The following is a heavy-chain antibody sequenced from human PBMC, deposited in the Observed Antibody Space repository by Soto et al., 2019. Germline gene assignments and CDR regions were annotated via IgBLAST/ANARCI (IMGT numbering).Heavy chain of an antibody. CDR1: GFTFSSYA. V-gene: IGHV3-23*01. CDR2: ISGSGGST. D-gene: IGHD2-2*01. J-gene: IGHJ5*02. CDR3: AKDGSXCSSTSCYSMGDYWFDP. Sequence: PGGSRRLSCAASGFTFSSYAMSWVRQAPGKGLEWVSAISGSGGSTYYADSVKGRFTISRDNSKNTLYLQMNSLRAEDTAVYYCAKDGSXCSSTSCYSMGDYWFDPWGQGTLVTVSS.